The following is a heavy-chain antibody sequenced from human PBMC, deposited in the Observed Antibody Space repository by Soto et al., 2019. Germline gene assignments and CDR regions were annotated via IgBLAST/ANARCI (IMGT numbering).Heavy chain of an antibody. D-gene: IGHD6-13*01. CDR2: ISYDGRNK. CDR3: ARDGQQLVRPYNWFDP. Sequence: GGSLRLSCAASGFTFSEYGIHWVRQAPGKGLEWVAVISYDGRNKYYADSVKGRFTISRDNSKNTLYLQMNSLRAEDTAVYYCARDGQQLVRPYNWFDPWGQGTLVTVSS. CDR1: GFTFSEYG. J-gene: IGHJ5*02. V-gene: IGHV3-30*03.